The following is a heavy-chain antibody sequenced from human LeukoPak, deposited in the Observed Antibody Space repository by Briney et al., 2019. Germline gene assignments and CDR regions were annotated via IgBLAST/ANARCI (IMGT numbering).Heavy chain of an antibody. CDR1: GFTFSSYS. CDR3: ARDPPCDY. CDR2: ISSSSSYI. Sequence: GGSLRLSCAASGFTFSSYSMNWVRQAPGKRLEWVSSISSSSSYIYYADSVKGRFTIFRDNAKDSLYLQMNSLRAEDTAVYYCARDPPCDYWGQGTLVTVSS. J-gene: IGHJ4*02. V-gene: IGHV3-21*01.